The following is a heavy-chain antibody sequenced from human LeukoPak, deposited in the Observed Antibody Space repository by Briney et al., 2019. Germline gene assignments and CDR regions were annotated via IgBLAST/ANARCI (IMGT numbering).Heavy chain of an antibody. CDR2: IYPDDSDI. V-gene: IGHV5-51*01. D-gene: IGHD1-14*01. J-gene: IGHJ4*02. Sequence: GESLKISCKGSGYTFTTYWIGWVRQMPGKGLEWMALIYPDDSDIRYSPSFQGQVTISADKSMNTAYLQWSSLQASDTAMYYCVRRNRYDFEYWGQGSLVTASS. CDR3: VRRNRYDFEY. CDR1: GYTFTTYW.